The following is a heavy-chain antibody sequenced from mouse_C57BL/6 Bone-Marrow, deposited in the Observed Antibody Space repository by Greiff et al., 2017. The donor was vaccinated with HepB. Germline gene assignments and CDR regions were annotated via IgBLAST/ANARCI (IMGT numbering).Heavy chain of an antibody. V-gene: IGHV7-3*01. Sequence: EVQRVESGGGLVQPGGSLSLSCAASGFTFTDYYMSWVRQPPGKALEWLGFIRNKANGYTTEYSASVKGRFTISRDNSQSILYLQMNALRAEDSATYYCARGPYDVWFAYWAKGLWSLSLQ. CDR1: GFTFTDYY. CDR3: ARGPYDVWFAY. CDR2: IRNKANGYTT. D-gene: IGHD2-12*01. J-gene: IGHJ3*01.